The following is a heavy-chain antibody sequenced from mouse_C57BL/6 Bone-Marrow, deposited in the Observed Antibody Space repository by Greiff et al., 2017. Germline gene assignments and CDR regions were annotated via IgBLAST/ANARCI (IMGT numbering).Heavy chain of an antibody. CDR2: IWTGGGT. J-gene: IGHJ4*01. V-gene: IGHV2-9-1*01. Sequence: QVQLQQSGPGLVAPSQSLSITCTVSGFSLTSYAISWVRQPPGKGLEWLGVIWTGGGTNYNSALKSRLSISKDNSKSQVFLKMNSLQTDDTARYYCARYYSNYVLYAMDYWGQGTSVTVSS. CDR3: ARYYSNYVLYAMDY. D-gene: IGHD2-5*01. CDR1: GFSLTSYA.